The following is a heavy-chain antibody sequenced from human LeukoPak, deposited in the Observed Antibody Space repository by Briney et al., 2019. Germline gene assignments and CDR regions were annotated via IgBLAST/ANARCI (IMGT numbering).Heavy chain of an antibody. CDR2: IYYSGST. V-gene: IGHV4-61*08. J-gene: IGHJ3*02. D-gene: IGHD3-22*01. CDR3: ARDYYDSRGDAFDI. CDR1: GGSISSGDYY. Sequence: SETLSLTCTVSGGSISSGDYYWSWIRQPPGKGLEWIGYIYYSGSTNYNPSLKSRVTISVDTSKSQFSLKLSSVTAADTALYYCARDYYDSRGDAFDIWGQGTMVTVSS.